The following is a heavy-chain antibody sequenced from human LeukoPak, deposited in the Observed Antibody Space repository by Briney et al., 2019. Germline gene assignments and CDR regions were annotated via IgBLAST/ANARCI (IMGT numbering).Heavy chain of an antibody. D-gene: IGHD1-26*01. V-gene: IGHV4-61*05. CDR1: GGSISSSSYY. J-gene: IGHJ1*01. CDR2: IYYSGST. Sequence: PSETLSLTCTVSGGSISSSSYYWGWIRQPPGKGLEWIGYIYYSGSTNYNPSLKSRVTISVDASKNQFSLKLSSVTAADTAVYYCARHYAEFGVGSGGSYPLPREEYFQHWGQGTLVTVSS. CDR3: ARHYAEFGVGSGGSYPLPREEYFQH.